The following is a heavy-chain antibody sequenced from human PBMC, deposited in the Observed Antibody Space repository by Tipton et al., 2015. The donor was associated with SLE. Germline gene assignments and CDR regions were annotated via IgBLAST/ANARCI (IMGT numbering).Heavy chain of an antibody. J-gene: IGHJ5*02. CDR1: GGSIGRYF. CDR3: ARESGP. CDR2: IYHTGIA. V-gene: IGHV4-59*01. Sequence: LRLSCTVSGGSIGRYFWSWIRQPPGKGLEWIGCIYHTGIASYNPSLKSRVTISVDTSKNQFSLKLTSVIAADTAFYYCARESGPWGQGTLVTVSS.